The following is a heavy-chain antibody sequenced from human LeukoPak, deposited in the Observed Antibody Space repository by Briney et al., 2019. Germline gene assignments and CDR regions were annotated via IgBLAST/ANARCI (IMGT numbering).Heavy chain of an antibody. D-gene: IGHD3-3*01. J-gene: IGHJ6*02. CDR1: GYTFTGYY. Sequence: ASVTVSCKASGYTFTGYYMHWVRQAPGQGLEWMGRINPNSGGTNYAQKFQGRVTMTRDTSISTAYMELSRLRSDDTAVYYCARGGYDFVYYYYGMDVWGQGTTVTVSS. CDR2: INPNSGGT. CDR3: ARGGYDFVYYYYGMDV. V-gene: IGHV1-2*06.